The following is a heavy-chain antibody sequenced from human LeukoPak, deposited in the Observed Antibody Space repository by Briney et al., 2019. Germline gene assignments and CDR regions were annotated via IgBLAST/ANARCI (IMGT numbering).Heavy chain of an antibody. J-gene: IGHJ3*02. CDR3: ARARFVTTVFDI. V-gene: IGHV1-18*04. D-gene: IGHD1-14*01. CDR2: ISAYNGNT. CDR1: GYTFTSYY. Sequence: ASVKVSCKASGYTFTSYYMHWVRQAPGQGLEWMGWISAYNGNTNYAQKLQGRVTMTTDTSTSTAYMELRSLRSDDTAVYYCARARFVTTVFDIWGQGTMVTVSS.